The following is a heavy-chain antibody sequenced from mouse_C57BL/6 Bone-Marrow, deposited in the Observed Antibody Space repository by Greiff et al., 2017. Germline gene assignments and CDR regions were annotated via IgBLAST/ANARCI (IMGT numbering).Heavy chain of an antibody. CDR1: GFTFSSYG. V-gene: IGHV5-6*01. CDR3: ARHYYGSSPYYFDY. Sequence: DVQLVESGGDLVKPGGSLKLSCAASGFTFSSYGMSWVRQTPDKRLEWVATISSGGSYTYYPDSVKGRFTISRDNAKNTLYLQMSSLKSEDTAMYYCARHYYGSSPYYFDYWGQGTTLTVSS. D-gene: IGHD1-1*01. J-gene: IGHJ2*01. CDR2: ISSGGSYT.